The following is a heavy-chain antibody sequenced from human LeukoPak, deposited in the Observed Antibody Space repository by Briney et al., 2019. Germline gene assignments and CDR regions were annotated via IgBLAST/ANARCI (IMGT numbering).Heavy chain of an antibody. CDR3: ARDRTLYDYGDFQAPGTTFDY. J-gene: IGHJ4*02. Sequence: GGSLRLSCAASGFTFSSYSMYWVRQAPGKGLEWVSSISSSSYIYYADSVKGRFTISRDNAKNSLYLQMNSLRAEDTAVYYCARDRTLYDYGDFQAPGTTFDYWGQGTLVTVSS. CDR2: ISSSSYI. V-gene: IGHV3-21*01. CDR1: GFTFSSYS. D-gene: IGHD4-17*01.